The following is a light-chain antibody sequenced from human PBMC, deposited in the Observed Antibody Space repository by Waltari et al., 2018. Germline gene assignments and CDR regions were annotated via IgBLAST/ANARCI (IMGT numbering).Light chain of an antibody. CDR1: QSLTKRY. J-gene: IGKJ2*01. V-gene: IGKV3-20*01. CDR2: GAS. Sequence: VLTQSPGTLSLSRGERATLSCRASQSLTKRYLAWYQQKPGQAPRLLIYGASSRAAGIPDRFSGSGSGTDFTLTISRLEPEDFAVYYCQQYGSSVLYTFGQGTKLEIK. CDR3: QQYGSSVLYT.